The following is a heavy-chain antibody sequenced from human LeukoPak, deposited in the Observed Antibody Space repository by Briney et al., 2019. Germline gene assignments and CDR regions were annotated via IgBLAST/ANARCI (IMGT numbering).Heavy chain of an antibody. D-gene: IGHD6-6*01. J-gene: IGHJ3*02. Sequence: PGGSLTLSCAASGFTFSSYAMHWVRQAPGKGLEWVAVISYDGSNKYYAASVKGRFTISRDNSKNTLYLQMNSLRAEDTAVYYCAGEYSSSSSPLDAFDIWGQGTMVTVSS. CDR1: GFTFSSYA. CDR2: ISYDGSNK. V-gene: IGHV3-30-3*01. CDR3: AGEYSSSSSPLDAFDI.